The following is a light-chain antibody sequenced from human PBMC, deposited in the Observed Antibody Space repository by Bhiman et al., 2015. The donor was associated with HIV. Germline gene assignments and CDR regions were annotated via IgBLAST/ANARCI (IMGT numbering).Light chain of an antibody. CDR1: SSDVGGSDY. J-gene: IGLJ1*01. V-gene: IGLV2-11*01. CDR2: DVS. CDR3: GTWDRSLSAGGV. Sequence: QSALTQPRSVSGSPGQSVTISCTGTSSDVGGSDYVSWYQHHPGKAPKLMIYDVSKRPSGIPDRFSGSKSGTSATLGITGLQTGDEADYYCGTWDRSLSAGGVFGTGTKVTVL.